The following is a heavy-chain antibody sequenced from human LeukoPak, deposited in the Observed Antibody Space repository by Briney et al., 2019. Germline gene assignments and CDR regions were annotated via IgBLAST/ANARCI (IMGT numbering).Heavy chain of an antibody. Sequence: ASVKVSCKASGGTFSSYAISWVRQAPGQGLGWMGGIIPIFGTANYAQKFQGRVTITTDESTSTAYMELSSLRSEDTAVYYCARHERYSITMVRGALSPYNWFDPWGQGTLVTVSS. CDR2: IIPIFGTA. CDR3: ARHERYSITMVRGALSPYNWFDP. CDR1: GGTFSSYA. V-gene: IGHV1-69*05. D-gene: IGHD3-10*01. J-gene: IGHJ5*02.